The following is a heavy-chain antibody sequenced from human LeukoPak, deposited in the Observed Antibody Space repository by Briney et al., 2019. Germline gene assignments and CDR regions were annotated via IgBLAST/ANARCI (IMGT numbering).Heavy chain of an antibody. D-gene: IGHD3-16*02. J-gene: IGHJ4*02. CDR3: AGHNAMITFGGVIASYYFDY. V-gene: IGHV4-39*01. CDR2: IYYSGST. CDR1: GGSISSSSYY. Sequence: SETLSLTCTVSGGSISSSSYYWGWIRQPPGKGLEWIGSIYYSGSTYYNPSLKSRVTISVDTSKNQFSLKLSSVTAADTAVYYCAGHNAMITFGGVIASYYFDYWGQGTLVTVSS.